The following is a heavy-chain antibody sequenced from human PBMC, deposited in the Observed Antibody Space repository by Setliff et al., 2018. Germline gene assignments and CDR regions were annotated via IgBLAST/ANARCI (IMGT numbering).Heavy chain of an antibody. Sequence: GGSLRLSCTASGLSYINDWVSWVRQAPGKGLEWLASINPHGSEKYYADSVKGRFTISRDNAKNSLSLQMNNLRTEDTAVYYCARDGVFYAMDFWGQGTCSYWGQGTLVTVSS. CDR1: GLSYINDW. CDR3: ARDGVFYAMDFWGQGTCSY. V-gene: IGHV3-7*01. J-gene: IGHJ4*02. D-gene: IGHD5-18*01. CDR2: INPHGSEK.